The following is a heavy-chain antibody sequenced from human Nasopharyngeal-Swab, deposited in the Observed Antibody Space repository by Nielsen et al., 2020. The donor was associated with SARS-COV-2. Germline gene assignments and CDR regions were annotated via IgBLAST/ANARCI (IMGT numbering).Heavy chain of an antibody. D-gene: IGHD6-19*01. Sequence: WIRQPPGKGLEWVAVISYDGSNKYYADSVKGRFTISRDNSKNTLYLQMNSLRAEDTAVYYCARLAVADTPYYYYGMDVWGQGTTVTVSS. V-gene: IGHV3-33*05. J-gene: IGHJ6*02. CDR2: ISYDGSNK. CDR3: ARLAVADTPYYYYGMDV.